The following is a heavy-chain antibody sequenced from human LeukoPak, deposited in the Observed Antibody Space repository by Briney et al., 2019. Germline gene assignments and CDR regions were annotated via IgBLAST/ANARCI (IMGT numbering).Heavy chain of an antibody. J-gene: IGHJ4*02. CDR2: INAGNGNT. CDR3: ARAGFGYYDSSGHFDY. V-gene: IGHV1-3*01. D-gene: IGHD3-22*01. Sequence: ASVKVSCTASGYTFTSYAMHWVRQAPGQRLEWMGWINAGNGNTKYSQKFQGRVTITRDTSTSTVYMELSSLRSEDTAVYYCARAGFGYYDSSGHFDYWGQGTLVTVSS. CDR1: GYTFTSYA.